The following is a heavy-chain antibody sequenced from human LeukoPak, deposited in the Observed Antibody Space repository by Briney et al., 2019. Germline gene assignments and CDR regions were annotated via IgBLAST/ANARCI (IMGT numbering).Heavy chain of an antibody. D-gene: IGHD4-23*01. CDR1: GGSISSYY. CDR3: ARAFNHYYGGNVYYYYGMDV. CDR2: IYYSGST. V-gene: IGHV4-59*01. Sequence: SETLSLTCTVSGGSISSYYWSWIRQPPGKGLEWIGYIYYSGSTNYNPSLKSRVTISVDTSKNQFSLKLSSVTAADTAVYYCARAFNHYYGGNVYYYYGMDVWGQGTTVTVSS. J-gene: IGHJ6*02.